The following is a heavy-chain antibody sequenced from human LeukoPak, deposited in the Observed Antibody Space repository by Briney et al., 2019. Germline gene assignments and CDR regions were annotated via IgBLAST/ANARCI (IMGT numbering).Heavy chain of an antibody. D-gene: IGHD2-2*01. Sequence: PGGSLRLSCAASGFTFSSYSMHWVRQAPGKGLEWVAVISYDGSKKYDADSVKGRFTISRDNSKSMLYLQMNSLRAEDTAVYYCARVPGYCSSNSCYKMTIPFDYWARELWSPSPQ. CDR1: GFTFSSYS. J-gene: IGHJ4*02. CDR3: ARVPGYCSSNSCYKMTIPFDY. CDR2: ISYDGSKK. V-gene: IGHV3-30-3*01.